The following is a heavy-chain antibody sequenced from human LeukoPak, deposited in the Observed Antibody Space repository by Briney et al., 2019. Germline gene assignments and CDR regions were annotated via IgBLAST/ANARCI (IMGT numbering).Heavy chain of an antibody. V-gene: IGHV4-38-2*02. CDR3: ARDHSSSSEDY. CDR1: GYSISSGYY. D-gene: IGHD6-13*01. CDR2: IFHTGST. J-gene: IGHJ4*02. Sequence: SETLSLTCTVSGYSISSGYYWAWIRPPPGKGLEWIGSIFHTGSTYHNTSLKSRVTISVDTSKNQFSLQLNSVTAADTAVYYCARDHSSSSEDYWGQGTLVTVSS.